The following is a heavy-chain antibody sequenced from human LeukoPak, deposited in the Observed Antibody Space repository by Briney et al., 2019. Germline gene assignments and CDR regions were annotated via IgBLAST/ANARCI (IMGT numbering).Heavy chain of an antibody. V-gene: IGHV3-9*03. D-gene: IGHD3-10*01. J-gene: IGHJ4*02. CDR3: AKGDDDMVRGVIDY. Sequence: GRSLRLSCAASGFTFDDYAMHWVRQAPGKGLEWVSGISWNSGSIGYADSVKGRFTISRDNAKNSLYLQMDSLRAEDMALYYCAKGDDDMVRGVIDYWGQGTLVTVSS. CDR2: ISWNSGSI. CDR1: GFTFDDYA.